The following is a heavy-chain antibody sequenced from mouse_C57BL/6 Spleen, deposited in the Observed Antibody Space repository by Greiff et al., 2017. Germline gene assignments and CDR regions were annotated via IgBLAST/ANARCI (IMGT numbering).Heavy chain of an antibody. V-gene: IGHV1-69*01. D-gene: IGHD1-1*01. J-gene: IGHJ1*03. CDR1: GYTFTSYW. CDR2: IDPSDSYT. Sequence: QVQLQQPGAELVMPGASVKLSCKASGYTFTSYWMHWVKQRPGQGLEWIGEIDPSDSYTNYNQKFKGKSTLTVDKSSSTAYMQLSSLTSEDSAVYYCARPPYYGSRGYFDVWGTGTTVTVSS. CDR3: ARPPYYGSRGYFDV.